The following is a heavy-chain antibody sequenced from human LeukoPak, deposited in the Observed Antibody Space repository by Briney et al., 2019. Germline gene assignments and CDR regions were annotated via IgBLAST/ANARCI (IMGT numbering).Heavy chain of an antibody. V-gene: IGHV1-69*05. D-gene: IGHD4-11*01. J-gene: IGHJ4*02. CDR3: ARVGHNYGQDYFDY. Sequence: SVTVSCKASVGTFGSYAISWVRQAPGQGLEWMGGIIPIFGTANYAQELQGRVTITTDESTSTAYMELSSLRSEDTAVYYCARVGHNYGQDYFDYWGQGTLVTVSS. CDR1: VGTFGSYA. CDR2: IIPIFGTA.